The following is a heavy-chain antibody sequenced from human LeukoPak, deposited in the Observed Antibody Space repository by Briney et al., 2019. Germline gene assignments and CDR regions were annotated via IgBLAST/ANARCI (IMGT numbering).Heavy chain of an antibody. CDR3: ASHTVTTYYYYYGMDV. Sequence: SETLSLTCTVSGGSISSYYWSWIRQSPGKGLEWIGYIYYSGSTNYNPSLKSRVTISVDTSKNQFSLKLSSVTAADTAVYYCASHTVTTYYYYYGMDVWGQGTTVTVSS. CDR1: GGSISSYY. J-gene: IGHJ6*02. CDR2: IYYSGST. D-gene: IGHD4-17*01. V-gene: IGHV4-59*01.